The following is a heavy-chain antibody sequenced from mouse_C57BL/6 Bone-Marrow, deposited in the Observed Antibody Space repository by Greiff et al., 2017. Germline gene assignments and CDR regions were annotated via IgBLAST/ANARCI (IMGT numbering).Heavy chain of an antibody. J-gene: IGHJ3*01. D-gene: IGHD1-1*01. CDR1: EYEFPSHD. CDR2: INSDGGST. V-gene: IGHV5-2*01. CDR3: ARQNYYGSSSWLAY. Sequence: EVKLMESGGGLVQPGESLKLSCESNEYEFPSHDMSWVRKTPEKRLELVAAINSDGGSTYYPDTMERRFIISRDNTKKTLYLQMSSLRAEDTAWYYCARQNYYGSSSWLAYWGQGTLVTVSA.